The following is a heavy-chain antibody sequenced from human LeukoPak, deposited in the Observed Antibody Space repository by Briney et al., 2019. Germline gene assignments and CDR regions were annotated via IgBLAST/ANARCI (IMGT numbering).Heavy chain of an antibody. CDR2: IYPGDSDT. CDR3: ARPGGENSGAFDI. Sequence: GASVKVSCKTSGYTFTGYYMHWVRQAPGQGLEWMGIIYPGDSDTRYTPSLQGQVTISADKSISTAYLQWSSLKASDTDMYYCARPGGENSGAFDIWGQGTMVTVSS. J-gene: IGHJ3*02. CDR1: GYTFTGYY. V-gene: IGHV5-51*01. D-gene: IGHD3-10*01.